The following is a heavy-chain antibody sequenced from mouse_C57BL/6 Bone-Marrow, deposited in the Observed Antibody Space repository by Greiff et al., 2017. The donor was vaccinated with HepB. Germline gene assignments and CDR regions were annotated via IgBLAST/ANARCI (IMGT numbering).Heavy chain of an antibody. CDR2: IRNKANNHAT. CDR1: GFTFSDAW. D-gene: IGHD1-1*01. V-gene: IGHV6-6*01. CDR3: TRIVYGSSLYYFDY. Sequence: EVQLQESGGGLVQPGGSMKLSCAASGFTFSDAWMDWVRQSPEKGLEWVAEIRNKANNHATYYAESVKGRFTISRDDSKSSVYLQMNSLRAEDTGIYYCTRIVYGSSLYYFDYWGQGTTLTVSS. J-gene: IGHJ2*01.